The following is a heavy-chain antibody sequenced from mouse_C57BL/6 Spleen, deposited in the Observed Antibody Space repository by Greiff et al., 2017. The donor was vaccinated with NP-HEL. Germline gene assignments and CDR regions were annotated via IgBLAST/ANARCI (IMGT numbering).Heavy chain of an antibody. Sequence: EVQLQQSGPELVKPGASVKISCKASGYTFTDYYMNWVKQSHGKSLEWIGDINPNNGGTSYNQKFMGKATLTVDKSSSTAYMELRSLTSEDSAVYYCARAGDMDYWGQGTSVTVSS. V-gene: IGHV1-26*01. J-gene: IGHJ4*01. CDR2: INPNNGGT. CDR3: ARAGDMDY. CDR1: GYTFTDYY.